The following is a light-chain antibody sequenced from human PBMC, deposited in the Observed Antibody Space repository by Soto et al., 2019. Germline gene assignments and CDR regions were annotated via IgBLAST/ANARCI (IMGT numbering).Light chain of an antibody. CDR2: KES. CDR3: QQYDSYSLFT. Sequence: DIPLTQSRSTLSASVGDRVTITCRASQSIGGWLAWYQQKPGKAPKLLIYKESTLGTGVPSRFSGSGSGTESTLTISSLQPDDFATYYCQQYDSYSLFTFGPGTKVDIK. J-gene: IGKJ3*01. CDR1: QSIGGW. V-gene: IGKV1-5*03.